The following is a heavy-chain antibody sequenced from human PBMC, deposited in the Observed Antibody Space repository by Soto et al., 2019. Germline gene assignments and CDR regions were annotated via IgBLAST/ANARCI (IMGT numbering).Heavy chain of an antibody. Sequence: QVQLVESGGGVVQPRRSLRLSCAASGFTFSSYGMHWVRQAPGKGLEWVAVIWYDGSNKYYADSVKGRFTISRDNSKNTLYLQMNSLRAEDTAVYYCARDPDYYDSSGYSFDYWGQGTLVTVSS. J-gene: IGHJ4*02. CDR1: GFTFSSYG. CDR2: IWYDGSNK. V-gene: IGHV3-33*01. D-gene: IGHD3-22*01. CDR3: ARDPDYYDSSGYSFDY.